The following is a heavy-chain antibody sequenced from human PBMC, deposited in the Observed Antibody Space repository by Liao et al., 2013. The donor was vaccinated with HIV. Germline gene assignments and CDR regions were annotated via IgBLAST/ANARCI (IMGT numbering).Heavy chain of an antibody. CDR2: IYTSGST. Sequence: QVQLQESGPGLAKPSETLSLTCTVSGGSINSYYWSWIRQPAGKGLEWIGRIYTSGSTKYNPSLKSRVTMSVDTSKKQFSLKLSSVTAADTAMYYCARGGEITTVRGITFDIWGQGTMVTVSS. D-gene: IGHD3-10*01. J-gene: IGHJ3*02. CDR3: ARGGEITTVRGITFDI. CDR1: GGSINSYY. V-gene: IGHV4-4*07.